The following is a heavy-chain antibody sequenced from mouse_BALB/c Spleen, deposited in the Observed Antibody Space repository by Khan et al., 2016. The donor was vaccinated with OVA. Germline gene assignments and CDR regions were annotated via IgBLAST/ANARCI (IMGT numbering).Heavy chain of an antibody. V-gene: IGHV5-6*01. CDR3: ERHLTGSLAY. J-gene: IGHJ3*01. Sequence: EVELVESGGDLVKPGGSLKLSCAASGFSFRSYSMSWVRQTPDKRLELVSTISRGRDYTYYPDIVQGRFTISRDNAKNTLYLEMSSMKSEDTAMYYCERHLTGSLAYWGQGTLVTVSA. CDR1: GFSFRSYS. CDR2: ISRGRDYT.